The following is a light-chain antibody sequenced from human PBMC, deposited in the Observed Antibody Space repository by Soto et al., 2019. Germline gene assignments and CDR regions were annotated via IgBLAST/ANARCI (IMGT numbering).Light chain of an antibody. V-gene: IGLV2-8*01. J-gene: IGLJ2*01. CDR2: EVS. Sequence: QSALTQPPSASGSPGQAGTISCTGTSSDVGGYNYVSWYQQHPGKAPKLMIYEVSKRPSGVPDRFSGSKSGNTASLTVSGLQAEDEADYYCSSYAGSNQVVFGGGTKLTVL. CDR1: SSDVGGYNY. CDR3: SSYAGSNQVV.